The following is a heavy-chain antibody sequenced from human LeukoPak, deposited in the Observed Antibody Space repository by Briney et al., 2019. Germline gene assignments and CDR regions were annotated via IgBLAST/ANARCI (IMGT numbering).Heavy chain of an antibody. CDR2: ISSSGSTI. V-gene: IGHV3-11*01. CDR3: ARAPYSSSWYYFDY. CDR1: AFTFSDYY. Sequence: GGPLRLSCAASAFTFSDYYMSWIRQAPGKGSEWVSYISSSGSTISYADSVKGRFTISRDNAKNSLYLQMNSLRAEDTAVYYCARAPYSSSWYYFDYWGQGTLVTVSS. J-gene: IGHJ4*02. D-gene: IGHD6-13*01.